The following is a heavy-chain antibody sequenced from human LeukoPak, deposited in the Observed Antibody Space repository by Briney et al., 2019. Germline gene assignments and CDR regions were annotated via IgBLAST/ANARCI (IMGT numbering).Heavy chain of an antibody. CDR2: IRYDGSNK. V-gene: IGHV3-30*02. CDR3: AKDRGLTGDLRGFDY. D-gene: IGHD7-27*01. CDR1: GFTFSSYG. J-gene: IGHJ4*02. Sequence: GGSLRLSCAASGFTFSSYGMHWVRQAPGEGLEWVAFIRYDGSNKYCAVSVKGRFTISRDNSKNTLYLQMNSLRAEDTAVYYCAKDRGLTGDLRGFDYWGQGTLVTVSS.